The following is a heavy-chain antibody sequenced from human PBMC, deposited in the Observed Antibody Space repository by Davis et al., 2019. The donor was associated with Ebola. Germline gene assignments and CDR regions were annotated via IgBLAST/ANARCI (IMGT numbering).Heavy chain of an antibody. V-gene: IGHV1-46*01. CDR3: ARDKPYYDFWRADGYFDY. CDR1: GYTFTNYG. CDR2: INPSGGST. Sequence: ASVKVSCKASGYTFTNYGITWVRQAPGQGLEWMGIINPSGGSTSYAQKFQGRVTMTRDTSTSTVYMELSSLRSEDTAVYYCARDKPYYDFWRADGYFDYWGQGTLVTVSS. J-gene: IGHJ4*02. D-gene: IGHD3-3*01.